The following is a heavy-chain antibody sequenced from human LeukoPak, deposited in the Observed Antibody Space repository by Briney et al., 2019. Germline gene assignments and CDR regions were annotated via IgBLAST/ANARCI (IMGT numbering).Heavy chain of an antibody. CDR2: ISTTGGTT. V-gene: IGHV3-23*01. CDR1: GLTFSSYG. J-gene: IGHJ6*03. Sequence: GGTLRLSCAASGLTFSSYGMSWVRQAPGRGLEWVSAISTTGGTTYYAGSVRGRFTISRDNSRNTLYLQMNSLRAEDTAIYYCAKNGDRGAYCSGGTCYPYYYYYMDVWGKGTTVTISS. D-gene: IGHD2-15*01. CDR3: AKNGDRGAYCSGGTCYPYYYYYMDV.